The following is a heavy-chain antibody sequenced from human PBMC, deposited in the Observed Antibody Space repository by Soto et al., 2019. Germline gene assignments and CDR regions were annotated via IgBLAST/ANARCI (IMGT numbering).Heavy chain of an antibody. V-gene: IGHV3-30*18. CDR3: AKGGRQWLVTSDFNY. J-gene: IGHJ4*02. Sequence: VQLVESGGGVVQPGRSLRLSCAASGFTFSDYAMHWVRQAAGKGLEWVAVVSHDGRNTHYADSVKGRFTISRDSSTNTVSMEMTSLRAEDTAVYYCAKGGRQWLVTSDFNYWGQGALVTVSS. CDR2: VSHDGRNT. CDR1: GFTFSDYA. D-gene: IGHD6-19*01.